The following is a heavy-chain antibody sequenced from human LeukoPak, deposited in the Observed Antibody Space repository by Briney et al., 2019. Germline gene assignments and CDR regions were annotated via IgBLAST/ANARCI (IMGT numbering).Heavy chain of an antibody. J-gene: IGHJ4*02. CDR3: AREGSSWYSPSLDY. CDR1: GGSISSYY. Sequence: SETLSLTCTVSGGSISSYYWSWIRQPAGKGLESIGRIYTSGSTNYNPSLKSRVTMSVDTSKNQFSLKLSSVTAADTAVYYCAREGSSWYSPSLDYWGQGTLVTVSS. V-gene: IGHV4-4*07. CDR2: IYTSGST. D-gene: IGHD6-13*01.